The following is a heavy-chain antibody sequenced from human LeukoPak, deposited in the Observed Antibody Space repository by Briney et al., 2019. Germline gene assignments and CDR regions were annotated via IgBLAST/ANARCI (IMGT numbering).Heavy chain of an antibody. CDR3: ARGLELGGFGIRYYNGLAL. J-gene: IGHJ6*04. V-gene: IGHV4-34*01. D-gene: IGHD3-9*01. CDR1: GGSLSGHF. CDR2: INDSGSA. Sequence: SETLSLTCAVSGGSLSGHFWSWMRQSPGRGLEWIGEINDSGSADYNPLFKSRVTISMETSKDQFSLKLSSVTAADTAVYSCARGLELGGFGIRYYNGLALWGKGTTVTVSS.